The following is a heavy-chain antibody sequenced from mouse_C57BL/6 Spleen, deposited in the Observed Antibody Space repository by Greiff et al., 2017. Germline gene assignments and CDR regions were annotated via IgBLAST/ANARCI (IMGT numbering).Heavy chain of an antibody. CDR2: IMPSNGGT. CDR1: ASPFPSSC. J-gene: IGHJ4*01. Sequence: QVQLKQPGTELVKPGASLKLSCKPSASPFPSSCSPWVKRGPGQGLEWIGNIMPSNGGTNYNEKFKSKATLTVDKSSSTAYMQLSSLTSEDSAVYYCARSAGYYLGYYAMDYWGQGTSVTVSS. CDR3: ARSAGYYLGYYAMDY. D-gene: IGHD2-3*01. V-gene: IGHV1-53*01.